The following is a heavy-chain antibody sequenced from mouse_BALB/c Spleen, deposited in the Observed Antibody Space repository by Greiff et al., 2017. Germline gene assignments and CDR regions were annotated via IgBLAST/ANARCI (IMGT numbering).Heavy chain of an antibody. CDR1: GYTFTSYY. D-gene: IGHD2-3*01. V-gene: IGHV1S81*02. Sequence: VQLQQSGAELVKPGASVKLSCKASGYTFTSYYMYWVKQRPGQGLEWIGEINPSNGGTNFNEKFKSKATLTVDKSSSTAYMQLSSLTSEDSAVYYWTRAGWLRYYFDYWGQGTTLTVSS. J-gene: IGHJ2*01. CDR2: INPSNGGT. CDR3: TRAGWLRYYFDY.